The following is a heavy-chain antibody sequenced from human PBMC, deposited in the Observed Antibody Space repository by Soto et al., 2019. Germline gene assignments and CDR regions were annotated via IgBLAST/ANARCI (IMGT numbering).Heavy chain of an antibody. CDR2: IYYSGST. J-gene: IGHJ4*02. Sequence: ASETLSLTCTVSGGSISSGDYYWSWIRQPPGKGLEWIGYIYYSGSTYYNPSLKSRVTISVDTSKNQFSLKLSSVTAADTAVYYCARAQSRRRGLDYWGKGTRGTVA. CDR3: ARAQSRRRGLDY. CDR1: GGSISSGDYY. V-gene: IGHV4-30-4*01. D-gene: IGHD3-10*01.